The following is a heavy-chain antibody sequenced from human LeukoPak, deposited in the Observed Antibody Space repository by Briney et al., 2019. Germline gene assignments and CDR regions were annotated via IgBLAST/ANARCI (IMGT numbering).Heavy chain of an antibody. V-gene: IGHV3-7*03. CDR3: VRNNAMDV. Sequence: GGSLRLSCAASGFTFSSYGMYWVRQVPGRGPEWVANVNRDGSETYYLDSVKGRFTISGDNAKNSLYLQMNSLRAEDTALYYCVRNNAMDVWGQGTTVIVSS. CDR2: VNRDGSET. D-gene: IGHD2-8*01. CDR1: GFTFSSYG. J-gene: IGHJ6*02.